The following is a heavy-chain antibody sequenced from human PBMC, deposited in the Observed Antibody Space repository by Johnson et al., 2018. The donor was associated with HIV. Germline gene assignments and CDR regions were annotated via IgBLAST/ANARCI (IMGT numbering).Heavy chain of an antibody. CDR1: GFTFSSYA. CDR3: ARDLTNWGVGDAFDI. J-gene: IGHJ3*02. CDR2: ISYDGSNK. D-gene: IGHD7-27*01. V-gene: IGHV3-30-3*01. Sequence: QVQLVESGGGVVQPGRSLKLSCAASGFTFSSYAMHWVRQAPGKGLDWVAVISYDGSNKYYADSVKGRFTISRDNSKNTLYLQMNSLRAEDTAGYYCARDLTNWGVGDAFDIWGQGTMVTVSS.